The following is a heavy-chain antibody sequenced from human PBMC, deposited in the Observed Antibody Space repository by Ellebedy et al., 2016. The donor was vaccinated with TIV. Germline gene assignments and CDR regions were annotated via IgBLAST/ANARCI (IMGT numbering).Heavy chain of an antibody. J-gene: IGHJ4*02. CDR1: GFTFSNYG. CDR3: AREIGGSGLFDH. V-gene: IGHV3-48*04. CDR2: IGIAATKQYPD. D-gene: IGHD1-26*01. Sequence: PGGSLRLSCAASGFTFSNYGMNWVRQAPGKGLEWVSYIGIAATKQYPDSHYADSVKGRFTISRDNAKNSLYLQMNSLRVEDTAVYYCAREIGGSGLFDHWGQGTLVPVSS.